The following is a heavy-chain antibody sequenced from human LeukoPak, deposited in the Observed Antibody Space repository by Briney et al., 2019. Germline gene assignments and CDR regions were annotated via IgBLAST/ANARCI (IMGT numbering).Heavy chain of an antibody. CDR2: INWNSGSL. V-gene: IGHV3-9*01. CDR1: GFTFDGYA. Sequence: HPGGSLRLSCAASGFTFDGYAMHWVRQAPGKGLEWVSGINWNSGSLVYADSVKGRFTISRDNAKNSLYLQMNSLRAEDTALYYCAKGSGAGAGTGSWFDPWGQGTLVTVSS. CDR3: AKGSGAGAGTGSWFDP. D-gene: IGHD6-19*01. J-gene: IGHJ5*02.